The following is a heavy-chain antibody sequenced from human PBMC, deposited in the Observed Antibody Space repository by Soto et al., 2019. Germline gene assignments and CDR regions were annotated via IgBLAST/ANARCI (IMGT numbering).Heavy chain of an antibody. D-gene: IGHD6-13*01. J-gene: IGHJ6*02. CDR3: ARAGPYSSSWYNDFYYYYGMDV. CDR1: GYTFTSYD. V-gene: IGHV1-8*01. Sequence: QVQLVQSGAEVKKPGASVKVSCKASGYTFTSYDINWVRQATGQGLEWMGWMNPNSGNTGYAQKFQGRVTMTRNTSISTAYMELSSLRSEDTAVYYCARAGPYSSSWYNDFYYYYGMDVWGQGTTVTVSS. CDR2: MNPNSGNT.